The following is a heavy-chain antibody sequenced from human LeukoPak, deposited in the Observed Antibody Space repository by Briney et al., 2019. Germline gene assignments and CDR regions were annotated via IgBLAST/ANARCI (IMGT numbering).Heavy chain of an antibody. J-gene: IGHJ4*02. V-gene: IGHV3-33*01. CDR1: GFTFSSYG. D-gene: IGHD6-13*01. Sequence: GGSLRLSCAASGFTFSSYGMHWVRQAPGKGLEWVAVIWYDGSNKYCADSVKGRFTISRDNSKNTLYLQMNSLRAEDTAVYYCARDRTSSWYGPIDYWGQGTLVTVSS. CDR2: IWYDGSNK. CDR3: ARDRTSSWYGPIDY.